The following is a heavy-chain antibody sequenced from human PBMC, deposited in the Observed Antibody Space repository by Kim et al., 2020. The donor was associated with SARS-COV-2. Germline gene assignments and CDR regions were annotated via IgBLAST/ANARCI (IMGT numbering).Heavy chain of an antibody. Sequence: SEKGRFTISRDQSKNALNLEMNSLRAEDTALYYCATVTTLTAPFYDYWGQGTLVTVSS. D-gene: IGHD4-4*01. J-gene: IGHJ4*02. V-gene: IGHV3-23*01. CDR3: ATVTTLTAPFYDY.